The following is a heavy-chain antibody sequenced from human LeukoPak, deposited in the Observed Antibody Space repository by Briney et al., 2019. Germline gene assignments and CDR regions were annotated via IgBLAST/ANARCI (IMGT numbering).Heavy chain of an antibody. V-gene: IGHV3-30*18. CDR2: ISSDGSKN. Sequence: QAGGSLRLSCAASGFTFSNYGMHWVRQTPGKGLEWVALISSDGSKNIYADSVKGRFTISRDNSKNTVYLQMNSLRAEDTAVYYCVKGLAQTTMSYSVDYWGQGALVTVSS. CDR3: VKGLAQTTMSYSVDY. CDR1: GFTFSNYG. D-gene: IGHD3-10*02. J-gene: IGHJ4*02.